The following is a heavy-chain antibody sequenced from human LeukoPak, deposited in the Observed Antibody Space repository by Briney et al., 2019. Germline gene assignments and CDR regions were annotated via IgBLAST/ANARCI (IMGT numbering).Heavy chain of an antibody. CDR2: ISGSGVST. D-gene: IGHD2-15*01. CDR3: AKKGYCSGGSCYYFDF. CDR1: GFTFSSYA. J-gene: IGHJ4*02. V-gene: IGHV3-23*01. Sequence: GGSLRLSCAASGFTFSSYAMSWVRQAPGKGLEWVSSISGSGVSTYYADSVKGRFTISRDNSKNTLYPQMNSLRAEDTAVYYCAKKGYCSGGSCYYFDFWGQGTLVTVSS.